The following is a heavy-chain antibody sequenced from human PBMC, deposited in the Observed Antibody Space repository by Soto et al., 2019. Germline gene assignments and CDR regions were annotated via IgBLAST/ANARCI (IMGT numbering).Heavy chain of an antibody. CDR2: INPSTGGT. CDR1: GYTFTAYY. Sequence: ASVKVSCKTSGYTFTAYYIHWVRQAPGQGLEWMGWINPSTGGTNYAQRLQGWVTMTRDTSISTAYMELGRLTSDDTAVYYCARGELDNWGQGTLVTVSS. V-gene: IGHV1-2*04. J-gene: IGHJ4*02. CDR3: ARGELDN. D-gene: IGHD1-1*01.